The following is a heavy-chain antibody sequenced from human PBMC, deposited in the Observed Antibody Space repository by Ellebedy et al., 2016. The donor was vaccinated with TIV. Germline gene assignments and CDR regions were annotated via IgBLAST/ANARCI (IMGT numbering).Heavy chain of an antibody. CDR2: IYQDGSDQ. CDR3: ARRGSYGDYAVQVNSWFDR. J-gene: IGHJ5*02. Sequence: GGSLRLSCAASGFSFRSYWMSWVRQAPGKGLEWVANIYQDGSDQYYVDSVKGRFTISRDNVNNSLFLQMNSLRVEDTAVYYCARRGSYGDYAVQVNSWFDRWGRGTLVSVSS. CDR1: GFSFRSYW. V-gene: IGHV3-7*01. D-gene: IGHD4-17*01.